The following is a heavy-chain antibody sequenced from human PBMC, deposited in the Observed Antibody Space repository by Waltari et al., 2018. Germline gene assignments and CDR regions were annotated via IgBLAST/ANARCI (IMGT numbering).Heavy chain of an antibody. CDR1: GGSFSGYY. D-gene: IGHD3-3*01. Sequence: QVQLQQWGAGLLKPSETLSLTCAVYGGSFSGYYWSWIRQPPGKGLEWIGEINHSGSTNTNPSLKGRVTISVDTSKNQFSRKLGSETAADTAVYYCARGGYDFWSGYYMGNYYYGMDVWGQGTTVTVSS. V-gene: IGHV4-34*01. CDR3: ARGGYDFWSGYYMGNYYYGMDV. J-gene: IGHJ6*02. CDR2: INHSGST.